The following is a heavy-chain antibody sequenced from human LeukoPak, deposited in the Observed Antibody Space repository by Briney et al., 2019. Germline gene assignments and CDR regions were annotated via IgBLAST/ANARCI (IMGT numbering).Heavy chain of an antibody. J-gene: IGHJ4*02. CDR1: GFTFSSYW. D-gene: IGHD3-22*01. CDR2: IKQDGSEK. V-gene: IGHV3-7*01. Sequence: GGSLRLSCAASGFTFSSYWMSWVRQAPGKGLEWVANIKQDGSEKYYVGSVKGRFTISRDNAKNSLYLQMNSLRAEDTAVYYCARAGGVYYYDSSGYEDWGQGTLVTVSS. CDR3: ARAGGVYYYDSSGYED.